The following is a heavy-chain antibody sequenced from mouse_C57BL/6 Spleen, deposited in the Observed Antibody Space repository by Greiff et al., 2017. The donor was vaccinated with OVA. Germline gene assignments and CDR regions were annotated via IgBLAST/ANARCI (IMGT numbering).Heavy chain of an antibody. Sequence: QVQLQQPGAELVRPGSSVKLSCKASGYTFTSYWMDWVKQRPGQGLEWIGNIYPSDSETHYNQKFKDKATLTVDKSSSTAYMQLSSLTSEDSAVYYCARGGYDGRFDDWGQGTTLTVSS. V-gene: IGHV1-61*01. CDR1: GYTFTSYW. D-gene: IGHD2-2*01. CDR3: ARGGYDGRFDD. CDR2: IYPSDSET. J-gene: IGHJ2*01.